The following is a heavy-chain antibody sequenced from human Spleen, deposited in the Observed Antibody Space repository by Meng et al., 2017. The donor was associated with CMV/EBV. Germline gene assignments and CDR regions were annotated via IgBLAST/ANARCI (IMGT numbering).Heavy chain of an antibody. D-gene: IGHD6-19*01. J-gene: IGHJ3*02. CDR1: GFNFGGYA. V-gene: IGHV3-66*02. Sequence: GESLKISCVASGFNFGGYAMNWVREAPGKGLEWVSVIYSGGSTYYADSVKGRFTISRDNSKNTLYLQMNSLRAEDTAVYYCARESPVAGTNAFDIWGQGTMVTVSS. CDR2: IYSGGST. CDR3: ARESPVAGTNAFDI.